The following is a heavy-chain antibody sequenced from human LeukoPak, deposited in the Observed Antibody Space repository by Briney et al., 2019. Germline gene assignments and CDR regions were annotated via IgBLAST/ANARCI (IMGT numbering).Heavy chain of an antibody. V-gene: IGHV3-7*03. J-gene: IGHJ5*02. D-gene: IGHD5-18*01. CDR3: ASLDTAKQPLANH. CDR2: INQDGSEK. CDR1: GFTFSSYW. Sequence: GGSLRLSCAASGFTFSSYWMSWVRQAPGKGLEWVANINQDGSEKYYVDSVKGRFTISRDNAKNSLYLQMNTLRVEDTAMYYCASLDTAKQPLANHWGQGTLVTVSS.